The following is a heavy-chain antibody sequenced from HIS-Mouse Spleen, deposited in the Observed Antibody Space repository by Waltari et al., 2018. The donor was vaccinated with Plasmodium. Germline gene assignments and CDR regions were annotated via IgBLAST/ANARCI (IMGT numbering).Heavy chain of an antibody. CDR3: AKAQYYYGSGSHDY. CDR2: ISYDGSNK. V-gene: IGHV3-30*18. Sequence: QVQLVESGGCVVQPGRSLSLPCAASGSPFRGSRLPWVRRAPGKGLEWVAVISYDGSNKYYADSVKGRFTISRDNSKNTLYLQMNSLRAEDTAVYYCAKAQYYYGSGSHDYWGQGTLVTVSS. D-gene: IGHD3-10*01. J-gene: IGHJ4*02. CDR1: GSPFRGSR.